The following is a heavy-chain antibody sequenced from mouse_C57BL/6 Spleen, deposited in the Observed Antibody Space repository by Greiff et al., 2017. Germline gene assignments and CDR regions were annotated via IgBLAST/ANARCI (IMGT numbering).Heavy chain of an antibody. CDR1: GYAFSSYW. Sequence: QVQLQQSGAELVKPGASVKISCKASGYAFSSYWMNWVKQRPGKGLEWIGQIYPGDGDTNYNGKFKGKATLTADKSSRTAYMQLSSLTSEDSAVYFCARPKLGRSYFDYWGQGTTLTVSS. J-gene: IGHJ2*01. V-gene: IGHV1-80*01. D-gene: IGHD4-1*01. CDR2: IYPGDGDT. CDR3: ARPKLGRSYFDY.